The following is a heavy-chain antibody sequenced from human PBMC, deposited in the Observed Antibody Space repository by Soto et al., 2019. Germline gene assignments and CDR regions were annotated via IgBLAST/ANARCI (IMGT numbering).Heavy chain of an antibody. Sequence: GGSLRLSCAASGFTFSSYGMHWVRQAPGKGLEWVAVIWYDGGTTDYAAPVKGRFTISRDDSKNTLHLQMDSLKTEDTAVYYCTTSFFAPPGPSDYWGQGTLVTVSS. CDR2: IWYDGGTT. CDR3: TTSFFAPPGPSDY. J-gene: IGHJ4*02. V-gene: IGHV3-33*01. CDR1: GFTFSSYG. D-gene: IGHD3-3*01.